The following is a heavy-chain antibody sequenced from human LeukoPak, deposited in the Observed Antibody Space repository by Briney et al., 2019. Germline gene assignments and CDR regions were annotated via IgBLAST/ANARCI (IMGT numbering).Heavy chain of an antibody. V-gene: IGHV4-4*07. Sequence: PSETLSLTCTVSGGSISSYYWSWIRQPAGKGLEWIGRIYTSGSTKYNPSLNSRLPMSVHTSKNQFSLKLSSVPASDTPVYYCAGGCQLLEGYYYYYMDVWGKGTTVTVSS. D-gene: IGHD2-2*01. CDR1: GGSISSYY. CDR2: IYTSGST. J-gene: IGHJ6*03. CDR3: AGGCQLLEGYYYYYMDV.